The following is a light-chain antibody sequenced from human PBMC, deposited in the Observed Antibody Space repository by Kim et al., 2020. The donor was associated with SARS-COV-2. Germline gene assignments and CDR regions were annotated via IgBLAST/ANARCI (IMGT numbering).Light chain of an antibody. CDR2: YDS. CDR1: NIGDKS. CDR3: HLWDSSSDHVV. V-gene: IGLV3-21*04. J-gene: IGLJ2*01. Sequence: AQGETARMTCGGNNIGDKSVHWYQKKPGQAPVLVISYDSDRPSGIPERFSGSNSGNTATLIISRVEAGDEADYYCHLWDSSSDHVVFGGGTQLTVL.